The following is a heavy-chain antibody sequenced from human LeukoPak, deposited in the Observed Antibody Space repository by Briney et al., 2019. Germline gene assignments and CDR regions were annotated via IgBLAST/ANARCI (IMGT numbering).Heavy chain of an antibody. V-gene: IGHV1-69*01. J-gene: IGHJ6*03. CDR3: ARGLLSDSGSYYVYYYYYMDV. CDR1: GFTFSSYA. D-gene: IGHD1-26*01. Sequence: GGSLRLSCAASGFTFSSYAISWVRQAPGQGLEWMGGIIPIFGTANYAQKFQGRVTITADESTSTAYMELSSLRSEDTAVYYCARGLLSDSGSYYVYYYYYMDVWGKGTTVTISS. CDR2: IIPIFGTA.